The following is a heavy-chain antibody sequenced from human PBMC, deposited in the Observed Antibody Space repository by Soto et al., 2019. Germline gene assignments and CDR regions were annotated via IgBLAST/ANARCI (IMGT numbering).Heavy chain of an antibody. J-gene: IGHJ6*02. CDR2: IYYSGST. D-gene: IGHD6-19*01. CDR3: ARSMGSGWYADYYYGMDV. Sequence: SETLSLTCTVSGGSISSSSYYWGWIRQPPGKGLEWIGSIYYSGSTYYNPSLKSRVTISVDTSKNQFSLKLSSVTAADTAVYYCARSMGSGWYADYYYGMDVWGQGTTVTVSS. CDR1: GGSISSSSYY. V-gene: IGHV4-39*01.